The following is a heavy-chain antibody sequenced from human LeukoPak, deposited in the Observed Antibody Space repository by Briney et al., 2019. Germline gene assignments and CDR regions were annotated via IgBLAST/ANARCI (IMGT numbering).Heavy chain of an antibody. Sequence: GGSLRLSCAASGFTFSSYGMSWFGQAPGKGLEWVSTISGSGGSTYYADSVKGRFTISRDNSKNTLYLQMNSLRAEDTAVYYCAKAGEVGATYYFDYWGQGTLVTVSS. J-gene: IGHJ4*02. CDR2: ISGSGGST. V-gene: IGHV3-23*01. CDR3: AKAGEVGATYYFDY. D-gene: IGHD1-26*01. CDR1: GFTFSSYG.